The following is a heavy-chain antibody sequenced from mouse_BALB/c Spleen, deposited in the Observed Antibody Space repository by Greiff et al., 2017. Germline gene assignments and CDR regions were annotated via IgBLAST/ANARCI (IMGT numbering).Heavy chain of an antibody. J-gene: IGHJ3*01. D-gene: IGHD2-3*01. V-gene: IGHV14-1*02. Sequence: LQQSGAELVRPGALVKLSCKASGFNIKDYYMHWVKQRPEQGLEWIGWIDPENGNTIYDPKFQGKASITADTSSNTAYLQLSSLTSEDTAVYYCARGLLAWFAYWGQGTLVTVSA. CDR3: ARGLLAWFAY. CDR1: GFNIKDYY. CDR2: IDPENGNT.